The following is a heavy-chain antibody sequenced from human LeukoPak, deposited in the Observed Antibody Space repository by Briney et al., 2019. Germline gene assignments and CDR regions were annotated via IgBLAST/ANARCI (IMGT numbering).Heavy chain of an antibody. Sequence: ASVKVSCKASGYTFTGYYMNWVRQAPGQGLEWMGWINPSTGGTNYAQKFQGRFTMTKDTSISTAYMELSGLRSDDTAVYYCARDCVFPTQCLYDDSSDIWGQGTMVTVSS. V-gene: IGHV1-2*02. D-gene: IGHD2-8*01. J-gene: IGHJ3*02. CDR3: ARDCVFPTQCLYDDSSDI. CDR1: GYTFTGYY. CDR2: INPSTGGT.